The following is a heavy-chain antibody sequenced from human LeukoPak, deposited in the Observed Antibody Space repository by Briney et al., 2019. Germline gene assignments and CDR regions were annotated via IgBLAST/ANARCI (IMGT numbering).Heavy chain of an antibody. D-gene: IGHD4/OR15-4a*01. CDR3: ARYPTMAAFDY. CDR1: GFTFSCYA. V-gene: IGHV3-30*04. CDR2: ISYDGRNK. Sequence: GWSLRLSSAASGFTFSCYAMHWVRPAPGKVLEGVEVISYDGRNKYYADSVKGRFTISRDNSKNTLYLQMNGLRAEDTAVYYSARYPTMAAFDYWGQGTLVTVSS. J-gene: IGHJ4*02.